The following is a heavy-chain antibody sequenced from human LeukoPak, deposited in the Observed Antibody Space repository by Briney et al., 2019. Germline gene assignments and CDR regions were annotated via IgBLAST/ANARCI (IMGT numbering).Heavy chain of an antibody. J-gene: IGHJ3*02. CDR2: IYDGWSA. CDR1: GDTLLSGSHY. V-gene: IGHV4-39*01. D-gene: IGHD5-24*01. Sequence: PSETLSLTCSVSGDTLLSGSHYWGRVRQSPGKGLEWIGSIYDGWSAYYNPSLKSRVSISVDTSKNQFSLKLTSATSADTAVYYCATQKWQRPAAFDIWGQGTRVAVSS. CDR3: ATQKWQRPAAFDI.